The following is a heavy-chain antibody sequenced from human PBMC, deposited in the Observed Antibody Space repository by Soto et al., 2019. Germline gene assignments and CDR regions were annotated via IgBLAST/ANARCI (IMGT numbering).Heavy chain of an antibody. Sequence: QVQLVQSGAEVKKPGSSVKVSCKASGGTFSSYAISWVRQAPGQGLEWMGGIIPIFGTANYAQKFQGRVTITADKSTSTAYMELSNLRSEDTAVYYCARTGYSSGWYDYYYYGMDVWGQGTTVTVSS. CDR2: IIPIFGTA. CDR3: ARTGYSSGWYDYYYYGMDV. CDR1: GGTFSSYA. J-gene: IGHJ6*02. V-gene: IGHV1-69*06. D-gene: IGHD6-19*01.